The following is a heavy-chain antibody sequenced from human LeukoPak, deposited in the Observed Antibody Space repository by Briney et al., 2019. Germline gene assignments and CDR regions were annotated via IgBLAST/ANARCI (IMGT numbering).Heavy chain of an antibody. Sequence: PGGSLRLSCAASGFTFSSYEMNWVRQAPGKGLEGVSYISSSGSTIYYAESVKGRFTISRDNAKNSLYLQMNSLRAEDTAVYYCARDRRGYYDSSGYYLAADYYYYYGMDVWGQGTTVTVSS. J-gene: IGHJ6*02. CDR2: ISSSGSTI. CDR3: ARDRRGYYDSSGYYLAADYYYYYGMDV. D-gene: IGHD3-22*01. V-gene: IGHV3-48*03. CDR1: GFTFSSYE.